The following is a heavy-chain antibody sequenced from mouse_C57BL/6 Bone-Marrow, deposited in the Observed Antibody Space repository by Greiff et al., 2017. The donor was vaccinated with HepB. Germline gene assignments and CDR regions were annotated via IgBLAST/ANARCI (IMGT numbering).Heavy chain of an antibody. Sequence: VQLQQSGTVLARPGASVKMSCKTSGYTFTSYWMHWLKQRPGQGLEWIGAIYPGNSDTSYNQEFKGKAKLTAVTSASTAYMELSSLTNEDSAVYYCTREEKYYYGSGGFAYWGQGTLVTVSA. V-gene: IGHV1-5*01. CDR3: TREEKYYYGSGGFAY. CDR2: IYPGNSDT. CDR1: GYTFTSYW. J-gene: IGHJ3*01. D-gene: IGHD1-1*01.